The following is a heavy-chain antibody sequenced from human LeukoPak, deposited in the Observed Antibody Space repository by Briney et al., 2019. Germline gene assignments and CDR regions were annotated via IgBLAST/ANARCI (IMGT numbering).Heavy chain of an antibody. CDR1: GFTFSSYE. J-gene: IGHJ6*04. Sequence: GGSLGLSCAASGFTFSSYEMNWVRQAPGKGLEWVSYISSSGSTIYYADSVRGRFTISRDNAKNSLYLQMNSPRAEDTAVYYCAELGITMIGGVWGKGTTVTISS. CDR2: ISSSGSTI. V-gene: IGHV3-48*03. D-gene: IGHD3-10*02. CDR3: AELGITMIGGV.